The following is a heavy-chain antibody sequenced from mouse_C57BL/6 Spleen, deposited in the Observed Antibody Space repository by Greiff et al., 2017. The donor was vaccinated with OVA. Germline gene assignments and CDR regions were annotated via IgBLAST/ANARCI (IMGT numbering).Heavy chain of an antibody. V-gene: IGHV14-3*01. J-gene: IGHJ4*01. CDR3: ARDDYDPLYAMDY. D-gene: IGHD2-4*01. CDR2: IDPANGNT. Sequence: VQLQQSVAELVRPGASVKLSCTASGFNIKNTYMPWVKQRPEQGLEWIGRIDPANGNTKYAPKFQGKATITADTSSNTAYLQLSSLTSEDTAIYYCARDDYDPLYAMDYWGQGTSVTVSS. CDR1: GFNIKNTY.